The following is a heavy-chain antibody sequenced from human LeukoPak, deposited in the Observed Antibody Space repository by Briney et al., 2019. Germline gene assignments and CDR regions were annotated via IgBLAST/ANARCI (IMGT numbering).Heavy chain of an antibody. J-gene: IGHJ4*02. CDR3: ARETSSSSKAYYFDY. D-gene: IGHD6-6*01. V-gene: IGHV4-34*01. CDR1: GGSYSGYY. Sequence: SETLSLTCAVYGGSYSGYYWSWIRQPPGKGLEWIGEINHSGSTNYNPSLKSRVTISVDTSKNQFSLKLSSVTAADTAVYYCARETSSSSKAYYFDYWGQGTLVTVSS. CDR2: INHSGST.